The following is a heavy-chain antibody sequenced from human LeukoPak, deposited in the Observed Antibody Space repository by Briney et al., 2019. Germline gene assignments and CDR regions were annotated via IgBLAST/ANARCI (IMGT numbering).Heavy chain of an antibody. V-gene: IGHV4-30-2*01. J-gene: IGHJ4*02. D-gene: IGHD2-15*01. Sequence: PSQTLSLTCAVSGGSISSGGYSWSWIRQPPGKGLEWIGYIYHSGSTNYNPSLKSRVTISVDTSKNQFSLRLSSVTAADTAVYYCARGLPLDYWGQGTLVTVSS. CDR3: ARGLPLDY. CDR2: IYHSGST. CDR1: GGSISSGGYS.